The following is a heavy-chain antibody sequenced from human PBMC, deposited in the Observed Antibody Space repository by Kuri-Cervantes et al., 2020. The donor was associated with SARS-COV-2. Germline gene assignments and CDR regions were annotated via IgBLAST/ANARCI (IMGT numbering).Heavy chain of an antibody. Sequence: SETLSLTCTVSGGSISSYYWSWIRQPPGKGLEWIGYIYYSGSTNYNPSLKSRVTISVDTSKNQYSLKLTSVTAADTAVYYCARAEGGMDVWGPGTTVTVSS. CDR2: IYYSGST. CDR3: ARAEGGMDV. CDR1: GGSISSYY. J-gene: IGHJ6*02. V-gene: IGHV4-59*08.